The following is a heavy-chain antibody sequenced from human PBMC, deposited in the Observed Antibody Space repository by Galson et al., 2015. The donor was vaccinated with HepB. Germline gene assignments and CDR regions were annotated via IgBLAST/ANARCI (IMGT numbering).Heavy chain of an antibody. CDR2: IYYSGST. V-gene: IGHV4-59*01. Sequence: LSLTCTVSGGSISSYYWSWIRQPPGKGLEWIGYIYYSGSTNYNPSLKSRVTISVDTSKNQFSLKLSSVTAADTAVYYCARGTTVTTFYYYYYMDVWGKGTTVTVSS. CDR3: ARGTTVTTFYYYYYMDV. D-gene: IGHD4-17*01. CDR1: GGSISSYY. J-gene: IGHJ6*03.